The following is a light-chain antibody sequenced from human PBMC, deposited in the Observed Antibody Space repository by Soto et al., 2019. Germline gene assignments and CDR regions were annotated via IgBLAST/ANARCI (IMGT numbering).Light chain of an antibody. V-gene: IGLV2-8*01. CDR1: SSDVGGYNY. J-gene: IGLJ2*01. CDR2: DVS. CDR3: TLYGGNHTVL. Sequence: QSALTQPPSATGSPGQSVTISCTGTSSDVGGYNYVSWYQHHPGKAPKLIIYDVSKRPSGVPDRFSGSKSGNTASLTVSGLQAEDEADYYCTLYGGNHTVLFGGGTKLTVL.